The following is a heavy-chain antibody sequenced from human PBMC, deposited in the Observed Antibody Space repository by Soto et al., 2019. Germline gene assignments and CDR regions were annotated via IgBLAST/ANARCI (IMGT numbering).Heavy chain of an antibody. J-gene: IGHJ6*02. Sequence: ASVNVSCKASGYIFTSYGISWVRQAPGQGLEWMGWISAYNGNTNYAQKLQGRVTMTTDTSTSTAYMELRSLRSDDTAVYYCARIREKYYYGMDVWGQGTTVTVSS. CDR2: ISAYNGNT. CDR1: GYIFTSYG. D-gene: IGHD1-26*01. V-gene: IGHV1-18*01. CDR3: ARIREKYYYGMDV.